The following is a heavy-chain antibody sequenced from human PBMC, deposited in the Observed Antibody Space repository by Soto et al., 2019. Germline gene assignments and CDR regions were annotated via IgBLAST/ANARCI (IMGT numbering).Heavy chain of an antibody. D-gene: IGHD4-4*01. CDR2: ISSSSSYI. CDR3: ARDHDSNYYYGMDV. Sequence: EVQLVESGGGLVKPGGSLRLSCAASGFTFSSYSMNWVRQAPGKGLEWVSSISSSSSYIYYTDSVKGRFTISRDNAKNSLYLQMNSLRAEDTAVYYCARDHDSNYYYGMDVWGQGTTATVSS. J-gene: IGHJ6*02. CDR1: GFTFSSYS. V-gene: IGHV3-21*01.